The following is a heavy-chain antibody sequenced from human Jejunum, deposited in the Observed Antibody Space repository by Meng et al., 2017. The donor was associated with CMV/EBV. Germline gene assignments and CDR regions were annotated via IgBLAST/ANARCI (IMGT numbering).Heavy chain of an antibody. CDR2: ISSSGGST. J-gene: IGHJ4*02. D-gene: IGHD6-13*01. V-gene: IGHV3-23*01. Sequence: ASSGFTFSTSALTWVRQAPWRGPEWVSSISSSGGSTYYAASGKGRFTISRDNSQNTLYLQMSSLRVEDTAVYYCARVPSSSWGIDYWGQGTLVTVSS. CDR3: ARVPSSSWGIDY. CDR1: GFTFSTSA.